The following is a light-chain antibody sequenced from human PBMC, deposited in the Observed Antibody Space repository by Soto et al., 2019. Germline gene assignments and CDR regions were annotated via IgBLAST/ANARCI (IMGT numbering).Light chain of an antibody. Sequence: EIVLTQSPATLCLSPGERATLSCGASQGVSSNYLAWYQQKPGLAPRLLIYDASTRATGIPDRFRGSGSGTDFTLTISTVEPEDCGVYYCQQYGSSPPPTFGGGTKVEIK. CDR3: QQYGSSPPPT. CDR2: DAS. J-gene: IGKJ4*01. CDR1: QGVSSNY. V-gene: IGKV3D-20*01.